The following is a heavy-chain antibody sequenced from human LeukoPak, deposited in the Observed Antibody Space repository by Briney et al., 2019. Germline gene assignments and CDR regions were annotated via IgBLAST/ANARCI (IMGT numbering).Heavy chain of an antibody. D-gene: IGHD3-10*01. Sequence: ASVKVSCKASGYTFTSYAMNWVRQAPGQGLEWMGWINTNTGNPTYAQGFTGRFVFSLDTSVSTAYLQISSLKAEDTAVYYCARDDLWFGEFPNWFDPWGQGTLVTVSS. CDR1: GYTFTSYA. CDR3: ARDDLWFGEFPNWFDP. V-gene: IGHV7-4-1*02. J-gene: IGHJ5*02. CDR2: INTNTGNP.